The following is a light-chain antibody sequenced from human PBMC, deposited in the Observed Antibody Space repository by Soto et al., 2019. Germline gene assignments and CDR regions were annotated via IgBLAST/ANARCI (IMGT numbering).Light chain of an antibody. CDR3: LQYGGLPRT. CDR2: GAS. V-gene: IGKV3-20*01. Sequence: EIVLTQSPGTLSLSPGEGATLPCRATQSVNSNYLAWYQQKSGQAPRLLIYGASSRATGIPDRFSGSGSGTDFTLTITRLEPEDFAVYFCLQYGGLPRTFGQGTKVAIK. CDR1: QSVNSNY. J-gene: IGKJ1*01.